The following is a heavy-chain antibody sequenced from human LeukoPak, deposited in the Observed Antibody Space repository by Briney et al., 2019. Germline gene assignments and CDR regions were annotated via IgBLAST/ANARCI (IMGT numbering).Heavy chain of an antibody. Sequence: GASVKVSCKASGYTFTNYGVSWVRQAPGQGLEWMGWISTYNGNTNYAQKLQGRVTMTTDTSTSTAYMELRSLRSDDTAVYYCARYSSGWYDYYGMDVWGQGTTVTVSS. J-gene: IGHJ6*02. CDR2: ISTYNGNT. D-gene: IGHD6-19*01. CDR3: ARYSSGWYDYYGMDV. CDR1: GYTFTNYG. V-gene: IGHV1-18*01.